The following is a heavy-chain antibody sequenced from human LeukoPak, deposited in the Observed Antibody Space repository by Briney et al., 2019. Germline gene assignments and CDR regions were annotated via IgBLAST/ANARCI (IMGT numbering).Heavy chain of an antibody. V-gene: IGHV4-39*01. D-gene: IGHD3-3*01. CDR2: IYYSGST. CDR3: ARVRGDYDFWSGQYYFDY. J-gene: IGHJ4*02. Sequence: SETLSLTCSVSGGSMSGAAYYWTWIRQHPGKGLEWIGSIYYSGSTYYNPSLKSRVTISVDTSKNQFSLKLSSVTAADTAVYYCARVRGDYDFWSGQYYFDYWGQGTLVTVSS. CDR1: GGSMSGAAYY.